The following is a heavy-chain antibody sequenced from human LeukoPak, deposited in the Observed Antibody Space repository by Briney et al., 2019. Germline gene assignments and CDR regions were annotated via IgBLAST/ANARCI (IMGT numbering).Heavy chain of an antibody. V-gene: IGHV4-31*03. CDR2: IYYSGST. D-gene: IGHD5-18*01. Sequence: SQTLSLTCTVSGGSISSGGYYWSWIRQHPGKGLEWIGYIYYSGSTYYNPSLKSRVTISVDTSKNQFSLKLSSVTAADTAVYYCARDGSGYSYGYLFDYWGQGTLVTVSS. J-gene: IGHJ4*02. CDR3: ARDGSGYSYGYLFDY. CDR1: GGSISSGGYY.